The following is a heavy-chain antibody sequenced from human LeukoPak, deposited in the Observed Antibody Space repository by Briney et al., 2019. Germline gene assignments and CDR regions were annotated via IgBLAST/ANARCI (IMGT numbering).Heavy chain of an antibody. CDR1: GGTFSSYA. Sequence: GASVKVSCKASGGTFSSYAISWVRQAPGQGLEWMGGIIPIFGTANYAQKFQGRVTITADESTSTAYMELSSLRSEDTAVYYCARASSKRSEDYYYYYMDVWGKGTTVTVSS. CDR2: IIPIFGTA. D-gene: IGHD6-6*01. V-gene: IGHV1-69*13. J-gene: IGHJ6*03. CDR3: ARASSKRSEDYYYYYMDV.